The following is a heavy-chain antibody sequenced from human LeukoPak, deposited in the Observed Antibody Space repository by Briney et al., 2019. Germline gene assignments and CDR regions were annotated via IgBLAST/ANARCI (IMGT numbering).Heavy chain of an antibody. Sequence: GASVKVSCKVSGYTFTYYYIHWVRQAPGQGLEWMGWINPNSGDTNYAQKFQGRVTMTTDTSMSTAYMEVSRLRSDDTAVYYCVRDRITIVRGVLNYFDPWGQGTLVTVSS. J-gene: IGHJ5*02. CDR2: INPNSGDT. CDR1: GYTFTYYY. D-gene: IGHD3-10*01. V-gene: IGHV1-2*02. CDR3: VRDRITIVRGVLNYFDP.